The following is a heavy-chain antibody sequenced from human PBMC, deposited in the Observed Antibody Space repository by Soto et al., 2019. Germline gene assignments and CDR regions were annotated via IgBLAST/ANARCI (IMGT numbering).Heavy chain of an antibody. CDR1: GGSITSSYW. D-gene: IGHD2-8*02. Sequence: QVQLQESGPGLVKPSGTLSLTCAVSGGSITSSYWWSWVHQPPGKGLEWIGDIHHSGRTNYNPSLKSRLTISVDKSKNQFSLKLTSVTAADTAVYYCARDPGYNTGGNWFDPWGQGTLVTVSS. CDR2: IHHSGRT. CDR3: ARDPGYNTGGNWFDP. V-gene: IGHV4-4*02. J-gene: IGHJ5*02.